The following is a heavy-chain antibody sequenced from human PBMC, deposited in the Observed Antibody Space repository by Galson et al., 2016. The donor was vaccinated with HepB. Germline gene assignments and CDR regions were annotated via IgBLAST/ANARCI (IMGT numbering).Heavy chain of an antibody. Sequence: SLRLSCAASGFTFSDFGMHWVRQAPGKGLEWVALIWYDGSNKHYADSVKGRFTISRDNSKNTLYLQMNSLTAEDTAVYYCAREGLADGSYFDYWGRGTLVTVS. D-gene: IGHD5-24*01. CDR3: AREGLADGSYFDY. V-gene: IGHV3-33*01. J-gene: IGHJ4*02. CDR1: GFTFSDFG. CDR2: IWYDGSNK.